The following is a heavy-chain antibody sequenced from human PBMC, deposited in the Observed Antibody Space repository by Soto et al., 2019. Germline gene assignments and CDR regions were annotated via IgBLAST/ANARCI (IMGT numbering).Heavy chain of an antibody. CDR2: VYYSGSA. D-gene: IGHD4-17*01. J-gene: IGHJ6*02. CDR1: GGSISSSSYY. CDR3: GRQLYGDYAHYYYGMDV. Sequence: QLQLQESGPGLVKPSETLSLTCTVSGGSISSSSYYWGWIRQPPGKGLVWIGTVYYSGSAYYNPSLRSRGTISVATSKNQFSLRLNSVTAADTAVYYCGRQLYGDYAHYYYGMDVWGQGTAVTVSS. V-gene: IGHV4-39*01.